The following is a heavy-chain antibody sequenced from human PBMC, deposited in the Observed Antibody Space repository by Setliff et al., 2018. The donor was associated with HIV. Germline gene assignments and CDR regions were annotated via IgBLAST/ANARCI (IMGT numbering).Heavy chain of an antibody. D-gene: IGHD1-7*01. CDR2: ISAYNGNT. J-gene: IGHJ4*02. Sequence: ASVKVSCKASGGTFSSYGISWVRQAPGQGLEWMGWISAYNGNTNYAQKFQGRVTMTRDTSTSTAYMELRSLRSDDTAVYYCARVWDWNYDLGYWGQGTLVTVSS. V-gene: IGHV1-18*01. CDR3: ARVWDWNYDLGY. CDR1: GGTFSSYG.